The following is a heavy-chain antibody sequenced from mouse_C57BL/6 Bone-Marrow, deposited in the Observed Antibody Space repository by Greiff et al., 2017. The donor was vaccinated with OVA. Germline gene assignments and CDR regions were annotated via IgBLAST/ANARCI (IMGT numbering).Heavy chain of an antibody. V-gene: IGHV7-3*01. Sequence: EVKLVESGGGLVQPGGSLSLSCAASGFTFTDYYMSWVRQPPGKALEWLGFIRNKANGYTTEYSASVKGRFTISRDNSQSILYLQMNALRAEDSATYYCARSYDCQYFDVWGTGTTVTVSS. CDR1: GFTFTDYY. D-gene: IGHD2-4*01. CDR3: ARSYDCQYFDV. CDR2: IRNKANGYTT. J-gene: IGHJ1*03.